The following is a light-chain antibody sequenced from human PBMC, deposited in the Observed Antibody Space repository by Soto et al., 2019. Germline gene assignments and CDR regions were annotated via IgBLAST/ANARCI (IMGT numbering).Light chain of an antibody. CDR1: HSIGHF. J-gene: IGKJ1*01. CDR2: DAS. V-gene: IGKV3-11*01. Sequence: ILVTLAPATLSLSPGESATLSCRASHSIGHFLLWYQQKPGQAPRLLISDASKRATGIPARFSGIGSGTDFTLTISSLEPEDFAVYYCQQCDNWPRTFGQGTKVDI. CDR3: QQCDNWPRT.